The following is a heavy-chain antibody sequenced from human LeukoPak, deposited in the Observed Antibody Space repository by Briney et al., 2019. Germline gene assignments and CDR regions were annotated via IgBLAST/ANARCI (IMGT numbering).Heavy chain of an antibody. CDR1: GFTFSTYS. CDR3: ARVLEGVAGTASTFDY. CDR2: ISTSSSYI. Sequence: GGSLRLSCAASGFTFSTYSMNWVRQAPGKGLEWVSSISTSSSYIYYADSVKGRFTISRDNAKNSLYLQMNSLRADDTAVYYCARVLEGVAGTASTFDYWGQGTLVTVSS. J-gene: IGHJ4*02. D-gene: IGHD6-19*01. V-gene: IGHV3-21*01.